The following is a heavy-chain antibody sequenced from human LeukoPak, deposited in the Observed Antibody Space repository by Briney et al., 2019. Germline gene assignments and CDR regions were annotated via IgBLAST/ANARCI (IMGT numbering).Heavy chain of an antibody. CDR2: TYYRSKWYN. V-gene: IGHV6-1*01. CDR1: GGSISTYY. Sequence: KPSETLSLTCTVSGGSISTYYWNWIRQSPSRGLEWLGRTYYRSKWYNDYAVSVKSRITINPDTSKNQFSLQLNSVTPEDTAVYYCARDRLTLGMDVWGQGTTVTVSS. CDR3: ARDRLTLGMDV. D-gene: IGHD2-15*01. J-gene: IGHJ6*02.